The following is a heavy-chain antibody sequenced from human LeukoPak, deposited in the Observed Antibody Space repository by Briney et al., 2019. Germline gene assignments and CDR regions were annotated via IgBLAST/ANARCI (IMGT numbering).Heavy chain of an antibody. D-gene: IGHD6-13*01. CDR3: ARGLYSSRYYFDY. J-gene: IGHJ4*02. V-gene: IGHV3-21*01. CDR2: ISSSSSYI. CDR1: GFTFNSYS. Sequence: GGSLSLSCAASGFTFNSYSMNWVRQAPGKGLEWVSSISSSSSYIYYADSVKGRFTISRDNAKNSLYLQMNSLRAEDTAVYYCARGLYSSRYYFDYWGQGTLVTVSS.